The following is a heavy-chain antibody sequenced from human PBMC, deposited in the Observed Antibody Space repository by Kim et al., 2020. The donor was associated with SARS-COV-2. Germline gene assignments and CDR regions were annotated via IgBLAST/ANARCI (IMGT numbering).Heavy chain of an antibody. CDR3: AKDRVGAAGRVLDY. J-gene: IGHJ4*02. CDR2: ITGSGDDT. D-gene: IGHD6-13*01. CDR1: GFTFSSYV. V-gene: IGHV3-23*01. Sequence: GGSLRLSCAASGFTFSSYVMSWVRQAPGKGLEWVSTITGSGDDTYYAASMEGRFTVSRDNSKYTLYLQMNSLRAEDSAVYYGAKDRVGAAGRVLDYWGQGTLVTVSS.